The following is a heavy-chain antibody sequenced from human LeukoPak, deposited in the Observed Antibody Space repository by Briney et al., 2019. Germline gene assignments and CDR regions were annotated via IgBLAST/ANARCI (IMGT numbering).Heavy chain of an antibody. D-gene: IGHD4-11*01. V-gene: IGHV1-46*01. CDR2: INPSGGST. CDR3: ARDYSNYVDY. J-gene: IGHJ4*02. CDR1: GYTFTSYY. Sequence: ASVKVSCKASGYTFTSYYMHWVRQAPGQGLEWTGIINPSGGSTSYAQKFQGRVTMTRDTSISTAYMELSRLRSDDTAVYYCARDYSNYVDYWGQGTLVTVSS.